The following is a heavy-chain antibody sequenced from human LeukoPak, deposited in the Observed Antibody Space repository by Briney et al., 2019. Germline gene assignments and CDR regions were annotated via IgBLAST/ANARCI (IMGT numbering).Heavy chain of an antibody. V-gene: IGHV4-59*01. Sequence: SETLSLTCTVSGGSISSYYWSWIRQPPGKGLEWIGYIYYSGSTKYNPSLKSRVTISVDTSKNQFSLKLSSVTAADTAVYYCARVHYYDSLNPLYYFDYWGQGTLVTVSS. CDR2: IYYSGST. CDR1: GGSISSYY. D-gene: IGHD3-22*01. J-gene: IGHJ4*02. CDR3: ARVHYYDSLNPLYYFDY.